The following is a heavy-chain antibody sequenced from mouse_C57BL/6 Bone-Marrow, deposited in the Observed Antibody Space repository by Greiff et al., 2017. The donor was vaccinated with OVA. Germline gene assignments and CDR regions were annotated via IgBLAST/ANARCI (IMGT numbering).Heavy chain of an antibody. J-gene: IGHJ1*03. CDR1: GYTFTSYW. Sequence: QVQLQQPGAELVMPGASVKLSCKASGYTFTSYWMHWVKQRPGQGLAWIGEIDPSDSYTNYNQKFKGKSTLTVDKSSSTAYMQLSSLTSEYSVVKYGAREMGREEDFDDWGTGTTVTVSS. CDR3: AREMGREEDFDD. V-gene: IGHV1-69*01. D-gene: IGHD2-3*01. CDR2: IDPSDSYT.